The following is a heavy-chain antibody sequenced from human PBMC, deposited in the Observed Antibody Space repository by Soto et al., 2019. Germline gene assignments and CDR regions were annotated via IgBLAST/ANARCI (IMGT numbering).Heavy chain of an antibody. CDR2: IYPGDTET. CDR3: ARPGGFGESHALDY. V-gene: IGHV5-51*01. J-gene: IGHJ4*02. CDR1: GYSFTTYW. Sequence: PEESLKISCNGSGYSFTTYWIDWVRQMPGKGLEWMGSIYPGDTETRYSPSFQGRVTMSADKSISTAYLQWSSLKASDTAMYYCARPGGFGESHALDYWGQGTLVTVSS. D-gene: IGHD3-10*01.